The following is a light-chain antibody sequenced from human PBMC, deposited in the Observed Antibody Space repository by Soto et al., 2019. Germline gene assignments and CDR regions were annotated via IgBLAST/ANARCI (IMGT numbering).Light chain of an antibody. CDR2: AAS. J-gene: IGKJ5*01. CDR1: QRVSSH. V-gene: IGKV3-15*01. CDR3: QQYNNWPPIT. Sequence: ETVMTQSPVTLSVSPGDTATLSCRASQRVSSHLAWYQQKPGRAPRLLIYAASTRATGIPVRFSGSGSETEFTLTISSLQSEDFAVYFCQQYNNWPPITFGQGTRLEI.